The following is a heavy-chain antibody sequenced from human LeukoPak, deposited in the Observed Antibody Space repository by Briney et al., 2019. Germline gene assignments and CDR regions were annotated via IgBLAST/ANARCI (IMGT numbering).Heavy chain of an antibody. CDR3: ARGMSGVEGLLYCYYYGMDV. CDR1: GYTFTSYD. D-gene: IGHD3-10*01. Sequence: ASVKVSCKASGYTFTSYDINWVRQATGQALEWMGWMNPNSDNTGYAQKFQGRVTMTRNTSISTAYMELSSLRSEDTAVYYCARGMSGVEGLLYCYYYGMDVWGQGTTVTVSS. CDR2: MNPNSDNT. J-gene: IGHJ6*02. V-gene: IGHV1-8*01.